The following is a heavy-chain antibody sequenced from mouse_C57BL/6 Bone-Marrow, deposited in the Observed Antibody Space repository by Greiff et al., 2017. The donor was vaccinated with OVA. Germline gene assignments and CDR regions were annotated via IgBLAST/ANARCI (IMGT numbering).Heavy chain of an antibody. CDR2: IYPGDGDT. CDR1: GYAFSSSW. D-gene: IGHD2-3*01. V-gene: IGHV1-82*01. J-gene: IGHJ2*01. Sequence: QVQLQQSGPELVKPGASVKISCKASGYAFSSSWMNWVKQRPGKGLEWIGRIYPGDGDTNYNGKFKGKGTLTADKSSSTAYMQLSSLTSEDSAVYCCARHEDGYYASYFDYWGQGTTLTVSS. CDR3: ARHEDGYYASYFDY.